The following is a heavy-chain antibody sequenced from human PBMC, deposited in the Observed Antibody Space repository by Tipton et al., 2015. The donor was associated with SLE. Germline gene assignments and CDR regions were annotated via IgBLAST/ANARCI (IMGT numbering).Heavy chain of an antibody. CDR3: ARTEQGTGSYYRLVFEI. Sequence: TLSLTCTVSGVSISSSRYYSTWSWIRQSAGKGLDWIGRISSTGNTNYNPSLKSRVTISVDTSKNQFSLKLSSVTAADTAVYYCARTEQGTGSYYRLVFEIWGQGTLVTDSS. D-gene: IGHD3-10*01. CDR2: ISSTGNT. J-gene: IGHJ1*01. V-gene: IGHV4-61*02. CDR1: GVSISSSRYYST.